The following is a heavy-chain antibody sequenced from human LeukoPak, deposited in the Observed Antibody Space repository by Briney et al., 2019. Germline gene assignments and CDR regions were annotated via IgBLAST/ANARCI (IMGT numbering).Heavy chain of an antibody. D-gene: IGHD3-10*01. V-gene: IGHV3-23*01. J-gene: IGHJ4*02. CDR1: GFTFSSYA. CDR2: ISGSGGST. Sequence: GGSLRLSCAASGFTFSSYAMSWVRQAPGKGLEWVSAISGSGGSTYYADSVKGRFTISRDNSKNTLYLQMNSLRAEDTAVYYCAKDPLGAMVRGVYFDYWGQGTLVTVSS. CDR3: AKDPLGAMVRGVYFDY.